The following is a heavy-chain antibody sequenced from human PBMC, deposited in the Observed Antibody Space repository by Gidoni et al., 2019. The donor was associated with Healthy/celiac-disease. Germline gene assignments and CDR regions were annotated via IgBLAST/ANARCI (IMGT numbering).Heavy chain of an antibody. V-gene: IGHV3-15*01. CDR2: IKSKTDGGTT. Sequence: EVQLVESGGGLVKPGASLRLSRAASGFTFSNAWMSWFRQAPGKGLEWVGRIKSKTDGGTTDYAAPVKGRFTISRDDSKNTLYLQMNSLKTEDTAVYYCTTQGVVPAAMRDYYYYGMDVWGQGTTVTVSS. CDR1: GFTFSNAW. CDR3: TTQGVVPAAMRDYYYYGMDV. J-gene: IGHJ6*02. D-gene: IGHD2-2*01.